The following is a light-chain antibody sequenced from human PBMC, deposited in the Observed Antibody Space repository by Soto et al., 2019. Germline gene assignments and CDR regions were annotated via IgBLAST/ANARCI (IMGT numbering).Light chain of an antibody. CDR2: AAS. CDR3: QKYNSARWT. Sequence: DIQMTQSPSSLSASVGDRVTITCRASQCITNYLAWYQQKPGKVPKLLIYAASSLQSGVPSRFSGSGSGTDFTLTISSLQPEDVATYYCQKYNSARWTFGQGTKVDIK. J-gene: IGKJ1*01. CDR1: QCITNY. V-gene: IGKV1-27*01.